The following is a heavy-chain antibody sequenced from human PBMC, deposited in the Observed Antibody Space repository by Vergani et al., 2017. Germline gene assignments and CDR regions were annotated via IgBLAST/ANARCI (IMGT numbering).Heavy chain of an antibody. CDR3: ARPVGPSAIADGYHV. CDR2: ISSSGSP. D-gene: IGHD3-10*01. V-gene: IGHV4-39*02. J-gene: IGHJ3*01. Sequence: QLQLPESGPGLVKPSETLSLTCTVSGVSIGSNSYYWGFIRQPPGKGLEWIGSISSSGSPYYNPTLKSRLAFSVDTSKNLFSLRLKSVTATDTGMYYCARPVGPSAIADGYHVWGQGTMVTVS. CDR1: GVSIGSNSYY.